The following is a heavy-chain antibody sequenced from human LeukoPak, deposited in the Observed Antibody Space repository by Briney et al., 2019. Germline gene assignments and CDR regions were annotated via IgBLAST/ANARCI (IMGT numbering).Heavy chain of an antibody. J-gene: IGHJ4*02. CDR1: GFTFSSYS. CDR3: ARMGSSSKGFDY. Sequence: GGSLRLSCAASGFTFSSYSMYWVRQAPGKGLEWVSSISSSSSYIYYADSVKGRFTISRDNAKNSLYLQMNSLRAEDTAVYYCARMGSSSKGFDYWGQGTLVTVSS. V-gene: IGHV3-21*01. CDR2: ISSSSSYI. D-gene: IGHD6-6*01.